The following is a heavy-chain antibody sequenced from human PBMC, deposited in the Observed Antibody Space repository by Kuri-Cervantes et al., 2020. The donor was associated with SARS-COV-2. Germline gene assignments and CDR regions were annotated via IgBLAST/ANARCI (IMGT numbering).Heavy chain of an antibody. CDR1: GDSVSSNSAA. J-gene: IGHJ4*02. V-gene: IGHV6-1*01. CDR2: TYYRSKWYN. D-gene: IGHD3-16*01. CDR3: ARQSMLSRSHEY. Sequence: SQTLSLTCAISGDSVSSNSAAWNWIRQSPSRGLEWLGRTYYRSKWYNDYAVSVKSRITINPDTSKNQFSLKLSSVTAADTAVYYCARQSMLSRSHEYWGQGTLVTVSS.